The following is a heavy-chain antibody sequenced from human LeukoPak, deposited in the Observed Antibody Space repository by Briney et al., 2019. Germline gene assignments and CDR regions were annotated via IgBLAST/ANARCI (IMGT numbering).Heavy chain of an antibody. V-gene: IGHV1-69*05. CDR3: ARSSGSNFSFNYFDY. D-gene: IGHD1-26*01. CDR1: GGTFSSYA. Sequence: SVKVSCKASGGTFSSYAISWVRQAPGQGLEWMGGIIPIFGTANYAQKFQGRVTITTDESTSTAYMELSSLRSEDTAVYYCARSSGSNFSFNYFDYWGQGTLVTVSS. J-gene: IGHJ4*02. CDR2: IIPIFGTA.